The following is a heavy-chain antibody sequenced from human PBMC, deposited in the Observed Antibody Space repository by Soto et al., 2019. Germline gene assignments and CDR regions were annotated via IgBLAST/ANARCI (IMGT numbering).Heavy chain of an antibody. J-gene: IGHJ5*02. CDR1: GGSISNGYFY. CDR3: ARSVFP. CDR2: IYHSGRT. V-gene: IGHV4-31*03. Sequence: SETLSLTCTVSGGSISNGYFYWSWVRQNPGKGLEWIGHIYHSGRTYYNPSLKSRVTISVDTSKNQFSLNLSSVTAADTAVYYCARSVFPWGQGTLVTVSS.